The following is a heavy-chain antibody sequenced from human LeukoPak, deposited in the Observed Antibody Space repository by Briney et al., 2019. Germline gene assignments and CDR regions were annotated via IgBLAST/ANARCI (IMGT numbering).Heavy chain of an antibody. D-gene: IGHD6-6*01. CDR1: GGAFSSYA. J-gene: IGHJ6*03. CDR3: ARGPLPIAARSSYYYYYMDV. CDR2: IIPIFGTA. V-gene: IGHV1-69*05. Sequence: SVKVSCKASGGAFSSYAISWVRQAPGQGLEWMGGIIPIFGTANYAQKFQGRVTITTDESTSTAYMELSSLRSEDTAVYYCARGPLPIAARSSYYYYYMDVWGKGTTVTVSS.